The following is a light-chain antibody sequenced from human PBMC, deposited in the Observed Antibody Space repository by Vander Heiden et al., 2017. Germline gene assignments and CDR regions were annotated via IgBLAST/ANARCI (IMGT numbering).Light chain of an antibody. Sequence: QSALTQPASVSGSPGQSITISCTGTSSDVGGYNYVSWYQQHPGKAPKLMIYDVSNRPSGVSNHFSGSKSGNTASLTISGLQAEDEADYYCSPYTSSSVVFGGGTKLTVL. CDR2: DVS. J-gene: IGLJ2*01. CDR1: SSDVGGYNY. V-gene: IGLV2-14*01. CDR3: SPYTSSSVV.